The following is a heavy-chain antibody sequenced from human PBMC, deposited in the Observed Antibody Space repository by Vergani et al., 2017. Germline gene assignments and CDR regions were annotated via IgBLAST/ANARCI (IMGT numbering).Heavy chain of an antibody. CDR3: VKDIAASDNYWYFDL. J-gene: IGHJ2*01. D-gene: IGHD6-13*01. V-gene: IGHV3-23*01. CDR2: ITYNGGRT. Sequence: EVLLLESGGGLVQPGGSLRLSCAASGFTFNIYAMSWVRQAPGKGLEWVSTITYNGGRTYYADSVTGRFTISRDNSKNTLFLQLNSLRAEDTALYYCVKDIAASDNYWYFDLWGRGTLVTVSS. CDR1: GFTFNIYA.